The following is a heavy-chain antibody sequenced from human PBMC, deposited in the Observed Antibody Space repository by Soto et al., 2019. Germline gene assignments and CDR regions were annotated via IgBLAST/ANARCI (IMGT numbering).Heavy chain of an antibody. J-gene: IGHJ4*02. CDR1: AFTFSSYA. CDR2: ISGSGGST. V-gene: IGHV3-23*01. Sequence: LXLSCAASAFTFSSYAMSWVRQAPGKGLEWVSAISGSGGSTYYADSVKGRFTISRDNSKNTLYLQMNSLRAEDTAVYYCAKDIAAAGLDYWGQGTLVTVSS. CDR3: AKDIAAAGLDY. D-gene: IGHD6-13*01.